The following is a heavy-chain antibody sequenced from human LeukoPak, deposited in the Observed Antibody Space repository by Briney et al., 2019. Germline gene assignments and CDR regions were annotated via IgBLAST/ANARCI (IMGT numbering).Heavy chain of an antibody. CDR1: GFTFRRNG. CDR3: ARGQSPSYYDMDV. D-gene: IGHD6-19*01. V-gene: IGHV3-33*01. Sequence: GGSLRLSCAASGFTFRRNGMHWVRKAPGKGLEWVAVIWSDGSSKHYGDSVKGRFTISRDNSKNTLYLQMNSLRAEDTAVYHCARGQSPSYYDMDVWGQGTTVTVSS. J-gene: IGHJ6*02. CDR2: IWSDGSSK.